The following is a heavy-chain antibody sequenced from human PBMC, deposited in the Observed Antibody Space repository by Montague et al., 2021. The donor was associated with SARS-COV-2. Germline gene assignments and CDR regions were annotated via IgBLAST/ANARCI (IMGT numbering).Heavy chain of an antibody. CDR2: ISSSSSYI. D-gene: IGHD3-3*01. CDR3: ARDGQIRFLEWLHNWFDP. CDR1: GFTFTNYD. Sequence: SLRLSCAASGFTFTNYDNYAMNWVRQAPGKGLEWVSSISSSSSYIYYADSVKGRFTISRDNAKNSLYLQMNSLRAEDTAVYYCARDGQIRFLEWLHNWFDPWGQGTLVTVSS. J-gene: IGHJ5*02. V-gene: IGHV3-21*01.